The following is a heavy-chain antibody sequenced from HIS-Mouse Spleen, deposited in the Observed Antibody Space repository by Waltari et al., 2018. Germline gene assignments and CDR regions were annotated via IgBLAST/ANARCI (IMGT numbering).Heavy chain of an antibody. D-gene: IGHD6-13*01. CDR2: IDYSGSP. CDR3: AREIPYSSSWYDWYFDL. J-gene: IGHJ2*01. V-gene: IGHV4-39*07. Sequence: QLQLQESGPGLVKPSETLSLTCTVSGGSISSSSYYWGWIRQPPGKGLEWIGGIDYSGSPYYNPSLKSRVTISVDTSKNQFSLKLSSVTAADTAVYYCAREIPYSSSWYDWYFDLWGRGTLVTVSS. CDR1: GGSISSSSYY.